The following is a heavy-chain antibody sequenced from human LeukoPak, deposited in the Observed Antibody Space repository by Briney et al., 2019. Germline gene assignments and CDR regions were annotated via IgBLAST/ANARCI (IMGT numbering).Heavy chain of an antibody. CDR2: IYYSGST. J-gene: IGHJ4*02. Sequence: TSETLSLTCTVSGRSISSYYWSWIRQPPGKGLEWIGYIYYSGSTNYNPSLKSRVTISVDTSKNQFSLKLSSVTAADTAVYYCARAGYCSSTSCYFDYWGQGTLVTVSS. CDR1: GRSISSYY. D-gene: IGHD2-2*01. V-gene: IGHV4-59*01. CDR3: ARAGYCSSTSCYFDY.